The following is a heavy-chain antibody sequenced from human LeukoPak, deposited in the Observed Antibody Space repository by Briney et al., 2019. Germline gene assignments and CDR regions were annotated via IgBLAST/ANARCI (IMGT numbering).Heavy chain of an antibody. Sequence: SETLSLTCTVSGGSISSGDYYWSWIRQPPGKGLEWIGYIYYSGSTNYNPSLKSRVTISVDTSKNQFSLKLSSVTAADTAVYYCAREGDDSSGYSEDAFDIWGQVTMVTVSS. V-gene: IGHV4-61*08. D-gene: IGHD3-22*01. CDR1: GGSISSGDYY. J-gene: IGHJ3*02. CDR2: IYYSGST. CDR3: AREGDDSSGYSEDAFDI.